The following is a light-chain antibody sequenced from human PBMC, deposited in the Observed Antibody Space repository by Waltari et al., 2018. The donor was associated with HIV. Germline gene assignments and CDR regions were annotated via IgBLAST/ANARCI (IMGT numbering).Light chain of an antibody. CDR2: EVS. J-gene: IGLJ3*02. CDR1: SSDVGSYNL. Sequence: QSALTQPASVSGSPGQSITISCTGTSSDVGSYNLVSWYQQHPGKAPKLMIYEVSKRPSGVSNRFSGFQSGNTASLTISGLQAEDEADYYCCSYAGSSTLWVFGGGTKLTVL. CDR3: CSYAGSSTLWV. V-gene: IGLV2-23*02.